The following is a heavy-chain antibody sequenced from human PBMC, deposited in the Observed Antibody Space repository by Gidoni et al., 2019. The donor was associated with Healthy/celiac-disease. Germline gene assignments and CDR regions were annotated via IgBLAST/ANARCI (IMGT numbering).Heavy chain of an antibody. CDR3: ARDRRDGYNSPSPPHAFDI. CDR1: GGTFSSYA. Sequence: QVQLVQSGAEVKKPGSSVKVSCKASGGTFSSYAISWVRQAPGQGLEWMGGIIPIFGTANYAQKFQGRVTITADKSTSTAYMELSSLRSEDTAVYYCARDRRDGYNSPSPPHAFDIWGQGTMVTVSS. V-gene: IGHV1-69*06. D-gene: IGHD5-12*01. CDR2: IIPIFGTA. J-gene: IGHJ3*02.